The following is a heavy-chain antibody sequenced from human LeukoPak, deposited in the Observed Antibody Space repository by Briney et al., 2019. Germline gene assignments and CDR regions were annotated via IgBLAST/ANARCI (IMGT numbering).Heavy chain of an antibody. D-gene: IGHD4-17*01. J-gene: IGHJ6*02. V-gene: IGHV3-23*01. CDR2: ISGSGGST. Sequence: GGSLRLSCAASGFTFSSYAMSWVRQAPGKGLEWVSAISGSGGSTYYADSVKGRFTISRDNSKNTLYLQMNSLRAEDTAVYYCAKSQELGDYTYYYYYYGMDVWGQGTTVTVSS. CDR3: AKSQELGDYTYYYYYYGMDV. CDR1: GFTFSSYA.